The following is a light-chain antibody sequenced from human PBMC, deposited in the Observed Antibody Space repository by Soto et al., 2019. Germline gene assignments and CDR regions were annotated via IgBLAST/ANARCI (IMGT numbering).Light chain of an antibody. CDR2: HTS. J-gene: IGKJ2*01. CDR3: QRDS. Sequence: EIVLTQSPGTLSLSPGGRATLSCKTSQIISTQSLAWYQHRPGQAPRLLIYHTSIRATGIPDRFSGSGSGTDFTLTINRLEPEDFAVYYCQRDSFGQGTRLDIK. V-gene: IGKV3-20*01. CDR1: QIISTQS.